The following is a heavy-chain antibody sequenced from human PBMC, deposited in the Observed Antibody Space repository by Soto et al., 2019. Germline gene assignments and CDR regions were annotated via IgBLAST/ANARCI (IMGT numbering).Heavy chain of an antibody. Sequence: SETLSLTCTVSGGSVSSGSYYWSWIRQPPGKGLECIGYIYYSGGFNYNPSLKSRVTISVDTSKRQFSLRLESVTAADTAVYYCARGGGVTATFDYWGQGTLVTVSS. CDR3: ARGGGVTATFDY. J-gene: IGHJ4*02. V-gene: IGHV4-61*01. D-gene: IGHD5-18*01. CDR2: IYYSGGF. CDR1: GGSVSSGSYY.